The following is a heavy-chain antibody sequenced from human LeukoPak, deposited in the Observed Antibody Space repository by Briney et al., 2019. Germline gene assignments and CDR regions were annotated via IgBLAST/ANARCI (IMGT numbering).Heavy chain of an antibody. J-gene: IGHJ6*03. V-gene: IGHV4-39*07. CDR2: IYYSGST. CDR1: GGSISSSSYY. Sequence: SETLSLTCTVSGGSISSSSYYWGWIRQPPGKGLEWIGSIYYSGSTFYNPSLKSRVTISVDTSKNQFSLKLSSVTAADTAVYYCARRRRRLGPLYYMDVWGKGTTVTISS. CDR3: ARRRRRLGPLYYMDV. D-gene: IGHD3-10*01.